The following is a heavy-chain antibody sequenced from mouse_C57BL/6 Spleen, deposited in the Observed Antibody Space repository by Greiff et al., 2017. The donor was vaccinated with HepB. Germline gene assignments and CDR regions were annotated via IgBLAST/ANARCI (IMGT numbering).Heavy chain of an antibody. Sequence: EVQLQQSGPELVKPGASVKISCKASGYSFTDYNMNWVKQSNGKSLEWIGVINPNYGTTSYNQKFKGKATLTVDQSSSTAYMQLISLTSEDSAVYYYARGGLRQDYAMGCWGQGTSVSVSS. CDR3: ARGGLRQDYAMGC. D-gene: IGHD2-2*01. J-gene: IGHJ4*01. V-gene: IGHV1-39*01. CDR1: GYSFTDYN. CDR2: INPNYGTT.